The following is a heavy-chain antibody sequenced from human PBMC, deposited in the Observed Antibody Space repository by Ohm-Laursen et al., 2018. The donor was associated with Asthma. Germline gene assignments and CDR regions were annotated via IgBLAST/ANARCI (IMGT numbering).Heavy chain of an antibody. CDR1: EFTFSLYS. J-gene: IGHJ6*02. CDR3: AKLPAAGTKDYYYYGMDV. D-gene: IGHD6-13*01. Sequence: GSLRLSCAASEFTFSLYSMSWVRQAPGKGLEWVSAISGSGGSTYYADSVKGRFTISRDNSKNTLYLQMNSLRAEDTAVYYCAKLPAAGTKDYYYYGMDVWGQGTTVTVSS. CDR2: ISGSGGST. V-gene: IGHV3-23*01.